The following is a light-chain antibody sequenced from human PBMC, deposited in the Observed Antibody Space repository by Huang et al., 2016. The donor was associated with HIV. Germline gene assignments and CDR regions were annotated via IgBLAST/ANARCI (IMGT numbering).Light chain of an antibody. Sequence: EVVLAQSPATLSLSPGEKATLSCRASQNVSRYLAWYQQKAGQSPSLLISDASNRASVIPARFSGSGSGTDFTLTISSLQPVDSAVYYCQQHIDWPTFGQGTTLEI. CDR1: QNVSRY. V-gene: IGKV3-11*01. CDR2: DAS. J-gene: IGKJ2*01. CDR3: QQHIDWPT.